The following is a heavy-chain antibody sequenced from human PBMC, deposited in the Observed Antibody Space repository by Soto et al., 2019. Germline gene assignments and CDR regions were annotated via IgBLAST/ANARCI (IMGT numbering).Heavy chain of an antibody. CDR1: GYSFTTYG. Sequence: QVQLVQSRGEVKKPGASVKVSCKTSGYSFTTYGISWVRQAPGQGLEWMGWISGYNGNTNYAQKLQGRVTMTTDTSTSTAYMELRSLRSDDTAVYCCAREGPAPYYYYGMDVWGQGSTVTVSS. CDR2: ISGYNGNT. V-gene: IGHV1-18*01. J-gene: IGHJ6*02. CDR3: AREGPAPYYYYGMDV.